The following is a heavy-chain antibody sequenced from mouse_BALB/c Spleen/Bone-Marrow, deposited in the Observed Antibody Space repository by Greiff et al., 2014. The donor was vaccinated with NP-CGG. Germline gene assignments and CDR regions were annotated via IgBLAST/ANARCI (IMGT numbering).Heavy chain of an antibody. CDR2: IDPENGNT. Sequence: VXLSXKASXFNIXXYXMXWXXXXXXQGXEWIGWIDPENGNTIYDPKFQGKASITADTSSNTAYLQLSSLTSEDTAVYYCARGDGYAMDYWGQGTSVTVSS. V-gene: IGHV14-1*02. CDR1: XFNIXXYX. J-gene: IGHJ4*01. CDR3: ARGDGYAMDY.